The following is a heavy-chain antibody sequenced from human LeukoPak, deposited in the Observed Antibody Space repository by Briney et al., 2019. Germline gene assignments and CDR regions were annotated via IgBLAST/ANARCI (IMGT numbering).Heavy chain of an antibody. D-gene: IGHD6-13*01. CDR3: AKDRPSGSWYVDYYAMDV. Sequence: GGSLRLSCAASGFTFYSYAMSWVRQAPGKGLEWVSVIAGTGSSTFYADSVKGRFTISRDNSKNTLSLQMNNLRAEDTALYFCAKDRPSGSWYVDYYAMDVWGQGTTVTVSS. CDR1: GFTFYSYA. J-gene: IGHJ6*02. CDR2: IAGTGSST. V-gene: IGHV3-23*01.